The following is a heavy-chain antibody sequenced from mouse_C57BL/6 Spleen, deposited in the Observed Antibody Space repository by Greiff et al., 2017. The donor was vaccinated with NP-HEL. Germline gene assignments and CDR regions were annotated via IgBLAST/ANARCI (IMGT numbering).Heavy chain of an antibody. J-gene: IGHJ4*01. CDR3: ARGTTVVVGGNAMDY. CDR2: IYPGDGDT. D-gene: IGHD1-1*01. Sequence: VQLVESGPELVKPGASVKISCKASGYAFSSSWMNWVKQRPGKGLEWIGRIYPGDGDTNYNGKFKGKATLTADKSSSTAYMQLSSLTSEDSAVYFCARGTTVVVGGNAMDYWGQGTSVTVSS. V-gene: IGHV1-82*01. CDR1: GYAFSSSW.